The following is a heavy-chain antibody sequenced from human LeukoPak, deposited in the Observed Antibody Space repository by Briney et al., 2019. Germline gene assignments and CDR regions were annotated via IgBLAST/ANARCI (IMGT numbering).Heavy chain of an antibody. J-gene: IGHJ6*02. D-gene: IGHD5-18*01. CDR3: ARKEGYSYGYYYYGMDV. CDR2: IKQDGSEK. V-gene: IGHV3-7*01. CDR1: GFTFSSYW. Sequence: GGSLRLSCAASGFTFSSYWMSWVRQAPGKGLEWVANIKQDGSEKCYVDSVKGRFTISRDNAKNTLYLQMNSLRAEDTAVYYCARKEGYSYGYYYYGMDVWGQGTTVTVSS.